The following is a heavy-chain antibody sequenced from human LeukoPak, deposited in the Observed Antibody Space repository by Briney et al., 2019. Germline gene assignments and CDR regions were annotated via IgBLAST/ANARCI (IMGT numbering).Heavy chain of an antibody. D-gene: IGHD3-22*01. Sequence: ASVKVSFKASGGTFSSYAISWVRQAPGQGLEWMGGMIPIFGTVNYAQKFQGRVTITADKPTSTAYMELSSLRSEDTAVYYCARGRSYYDNNDYHETGFDYWGQGNLVTVSS. V-gene: IGHV1-69*06. CDR2: MIPIFGTV. J-gene: IGHJ4*02. CDR3: ARGRSYYDNNDYHETGFDY. CDR1: GGTFSSYA.